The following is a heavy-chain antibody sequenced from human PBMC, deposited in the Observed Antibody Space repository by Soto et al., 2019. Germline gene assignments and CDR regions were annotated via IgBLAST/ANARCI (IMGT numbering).Heavy chain of an antibody. V-gene: IGHV1-18*01. J-gene: IGHJ3*02. CDR2: ISAYNGNT. D-gene: IGHD3-3*01. Sequence: ASVKVSCKASGYTFTIYGISWVRQAPGQGLEWMGWISAYNGNTNYAQKLQGRVTMTEDTSTDTAYMELSSLRSEDTAVYYCATKRGYDFWSGYPGDAFDIWGQGTMVTVSS. CDR1: GYTFTIYG. CDR3: ATKRGYDFWSGYPGDAFDI.